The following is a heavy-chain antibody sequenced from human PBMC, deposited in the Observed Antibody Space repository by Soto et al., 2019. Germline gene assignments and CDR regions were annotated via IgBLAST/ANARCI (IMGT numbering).Heavy chain of an antibody. Sequence: PGGSLRLSCAASGFTFSSYAMHWVRQAPGKGLEWVAVISYDGSNKYYADSVKGRFTISRDNSKNTLYLQMNSLRAEDTAVYYCARDLRPLITMIVVALDFAYWGQGTLVTVSS. V-gene: IGHV3-30-3*01. D-gene: IGHD3-22*01. CDR3: ARDLRPLITMIVVALDFAY. CDR1: GFTFSSYA. J-gene: IGHJ4*02. CDR2: ISYDGSNK.